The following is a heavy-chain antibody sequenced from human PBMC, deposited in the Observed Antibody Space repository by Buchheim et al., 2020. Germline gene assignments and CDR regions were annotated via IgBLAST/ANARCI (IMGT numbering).Heavy chain of an antibody. CDR1: GFTFSSYG. CDR2: IWYDGSNK. Sequence: QVQLVESGGGVVQPGRSLRLSCAASGFTFSSYGMHWVRQAPGKGLEWVAVIWYDGSNKYYADSVKGRFTIPRDNSKNTLYLQMNSLRAEDTAVYYCARGSLTMIVVGEGGHFDYWGQGTL. V-gene: IGHV3-33*01. CDR3: ARGSLTMIVVGEGGHFDY. D-gene: IGHD3-22*01. J-gene: IGHJ4*02.